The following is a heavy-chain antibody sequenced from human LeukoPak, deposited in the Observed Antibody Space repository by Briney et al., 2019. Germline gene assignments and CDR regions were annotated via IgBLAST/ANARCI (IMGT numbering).Heavy chain of an antibody. D-gene: IGHD3-9*01. V-gene: IGHV1-18*01. CDR3: ARDVGVLRYFVWSDAFDI. CDR1: GSTFTSYG. J-gene: IGHJ3*02. CDR2: FSTYNGNT. Sequence: ASVKLSCKGSGSTFTSYGISWGRHGPGQGLGLKGWFSTYNGNTNDAQKLQVRVTMTTDPSTSTAYMELRSRRSDDTAVYYCARDVGVLRYFVWSDAFDIWGQGTMVTVSS.